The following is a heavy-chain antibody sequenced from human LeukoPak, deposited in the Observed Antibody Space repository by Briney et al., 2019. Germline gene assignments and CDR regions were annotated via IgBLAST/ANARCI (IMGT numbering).Heavy chain of an antibody. D-gene: IGHD3-22*01. Sequence: GTSVKVSCKASGGTFSSYAISWVRQAPGQGLEWMGRIIPIFGTANYAQKFQGRVTITTDESTSTAYMELSSLRSEDTAVYYCARAAAYDSSGYYYIGDYWGQGTLVTVSS. CDR2: IIPIFGTA. CDR3: ARAAAYDSSGYYYIGDY. V-gene: IGHV1-69*05. CDR1: GGTFSSYA. J-gene: IGHJ4*02.